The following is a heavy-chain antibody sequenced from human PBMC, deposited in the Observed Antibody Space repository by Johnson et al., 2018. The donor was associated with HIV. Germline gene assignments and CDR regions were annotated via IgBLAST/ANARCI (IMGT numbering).Heavy chain of an antibody. CDR2: ISYDGSNK. Sequence: MQLVESGGGVVQPGRSLRLSCAASGFTFSSYAMHWVRQAPGKGLEWVAVISYDGSNKYYADSVKGRFTISRDSSKNTLFLQMNSLRAEDTAVYYCARDKVDDAFDIWGQGTMVTVSS. D-gene: IGHD1-26*01. CDR3: ARDKVDDAFDI. CDR1: GFTFSSYA. J-gene: IGHJ3*02. V-gene: IGHV3-30*14.